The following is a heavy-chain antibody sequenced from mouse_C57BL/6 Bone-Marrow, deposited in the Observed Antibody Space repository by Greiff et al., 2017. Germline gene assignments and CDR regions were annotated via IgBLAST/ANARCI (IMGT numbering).Heavy chain of an antibody. CDR1: GFTFSSYG. CDR3: ARQMRYYGSLFAY. V-gene: IGHV5-6*01. CDR2: ISSGGRYT. J-gene: IGHJ3*01. D-gene: IGHD1-1*01. Sequence: EVQRVESGGDLVKPGGSLTLSCAASGFTFSSYGMSWVRQTPDKRLEWVATISSGGRYTYYPDSVKGRFTISRDNAKNTLYLQMSSLKSEDTAIYYCARQMRYYGSLFAYWGQGTLVTVSA.